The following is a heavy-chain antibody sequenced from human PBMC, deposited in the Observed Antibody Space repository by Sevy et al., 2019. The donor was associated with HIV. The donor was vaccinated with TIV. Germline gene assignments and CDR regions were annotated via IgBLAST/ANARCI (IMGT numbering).Heavy chain of an antibody. CDR1: GYTFTGYY. D-gene: IGHD2-15*01. CDR2: INPNSGGT. V-gene: IGHV1-2*02. Sequence: ASVKVSCKASGYTFTGYYMHWVRQAPGQGLEWTGWINPNSGGTNYAQKFQGRVTMTRDTSINTAYMELSRLRSDDTAVYYCARGIKRGYCSGGSCYPVIDSDYWGQGTLVTVSS. J-gene: IGHJ4*02. CDR3: ARGIKRGYCSGGSCYPVIDSDY.